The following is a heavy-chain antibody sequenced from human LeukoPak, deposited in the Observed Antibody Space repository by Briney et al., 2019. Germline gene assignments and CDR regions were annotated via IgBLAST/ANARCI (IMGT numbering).Heavy chain of an antibody. CDR1: GFSLSGYW. D-gene: IGHD3-10*01. CDR2: INRDGSQK. CDR3: VKGGRGHTFDY. V-gene: IGHV3-7*01. J-gene: IGHJ4*02. Sequence: GGSLRLSCAASGFSLSGYWMTWVRQAPGKGLEWVANINRDGSQKNHVDSVQGRFTISRDNAKNSLYLQMNRLTAEDTADYYCVKGGRGHTFDYWGQGTLVTVSS.